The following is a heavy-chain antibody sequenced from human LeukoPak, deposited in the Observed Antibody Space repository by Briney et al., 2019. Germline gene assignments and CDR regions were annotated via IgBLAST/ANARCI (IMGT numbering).Heavy chain of an antibody. CDR1: GFIFSSYW. V-gene: IGHV3-74*01. D-gene: IGHD4-11*01. Sequence: GGSLRLSCAASGFIFSSYWMHWVRQAPGKGLVWVSRINSDGSSTSYADSVKGRFTISRDNAKNTLYLQMNGLRAEDTAVYYCARDWYYSQYYFDYWGQGTLVTVSS. J-gene: IGHJ4*02. CDR3: ARDWYYSQYYFDY. CDR2: INSDGSST.